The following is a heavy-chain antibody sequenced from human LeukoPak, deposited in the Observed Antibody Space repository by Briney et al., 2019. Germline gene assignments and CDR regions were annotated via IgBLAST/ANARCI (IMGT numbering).Heavy chain of an antibody. CDR2: IYHSGST. Sequence: SETLSLTRTVSGYSISSGYYWGWIRQPPGKGLEWIGSIYHSGSTYYNPSLKSRVTISVDTSKNQFSLKLSSVTAADTAVYYCARATGGNSEYYYYMDVWGKGTTVTVSS. D-gene: IGHD4-23*01. J-gene: IGHJ6*03. CDR3: ARATGGNSEYYYYMDV. CDR1: GYSISSGYY. V-gene: IGHV4-38-2*02.